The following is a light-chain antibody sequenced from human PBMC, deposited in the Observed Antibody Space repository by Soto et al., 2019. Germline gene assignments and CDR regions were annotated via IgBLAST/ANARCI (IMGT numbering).Light chain of an antibody. Sequence: ENVLTQSPGTLSLSPGERATLSCRASQSVSSSELAWYQQKPGQALRLLIYGAYIRATGIPDRFSGSGSGTDFTLTINRLEPEDFAVYYCQQYGSSPPVYTFGQGTKLEIK. V-gene: IGKV3-20*01. CDR1: QSVSSSE. CDR2: GAY. CDR3: QQYGSSPPVYT. J-gene: IGKJ2*01.